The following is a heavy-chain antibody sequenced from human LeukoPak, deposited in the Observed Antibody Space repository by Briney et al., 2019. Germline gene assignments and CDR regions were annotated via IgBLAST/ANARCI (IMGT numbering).Heavy chain of an antibody. CDR1: GFTFSDYY. CDR3: ASPRPYGSSGYRPGWFDP. D-gene: IGHD3-22*01. J-gene: IGHJ5*02. CDR2: ISSSGSTI. Sequence: GGSLRLSCAASGFTFSDYYMSWIRQAPGKGLEWVSYISSSGSTIYYADSVKGRFTISRDNAKNSLYLQMSSLRAEDTAVYYCASPRPYGSSGYRPGWFDPWGQGTLVTVSS. V-gene: IGHV3-11*04.